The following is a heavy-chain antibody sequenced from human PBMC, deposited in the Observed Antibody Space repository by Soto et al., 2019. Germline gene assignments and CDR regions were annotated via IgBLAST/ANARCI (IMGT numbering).Heavy chain of an antibody. Sequence: QVQLVQSGAEVKKPGSSVKVSCKASGGTFSSYTISWVRQAPGQGLEWMGRIIPILGIANYAQKFQGRVTITADKYTSTAYMELSRLRSEDTAVYYCARDGSGWTNWFDPWGQGTLVTVSS. CDR1: GGTFSSYT. V-gene: IGHV1-69*08. CDR2: IIPILGIA. D-gene: IGHD6-19*01. J-gene: IGHJ5*02. CDR3: ARDGSGWTNWFDP.